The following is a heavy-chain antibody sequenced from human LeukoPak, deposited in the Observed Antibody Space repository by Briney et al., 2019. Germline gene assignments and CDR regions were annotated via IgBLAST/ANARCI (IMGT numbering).Heavy chain of an antibody. CDR2: ISWNSSSI. CDR1: GFTFDDYA. Sequence: PGGSLRLSCAASGFTFDDYALHWVRQAPGKGLEWVSGISWNSSSIGYADSVKGRFTISRDNAKNSLYLQMNSLRAEDMALYYCAKGPVADSGYDLGGGYFDYWGQGTLVTVSS. D-gene: IGHD5-12*01. CDR3: AKGPVADSGYDLGGGYFDY. V-gene: IGHV3-9*03. J-gene: IGHJ4*02.